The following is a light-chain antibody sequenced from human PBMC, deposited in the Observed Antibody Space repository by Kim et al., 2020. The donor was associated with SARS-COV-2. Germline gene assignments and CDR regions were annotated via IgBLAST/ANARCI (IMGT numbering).Light chain of an antibody. J-gene: IGLJ2*01. CDR1: GPNIGANS. Sequence: GERGNISWFGGGPNIGANSGNWDPQSPGTGPKLLIYTNNQRPSGVPDRFSGSKSGTSASLAISGLQSEDEADYYCAAWDDTLNAVLFGRGTQLTVL. V-gene: IGLV1-44*01. CDR3: AAWDDTLNAVL. CDR2: TNN.